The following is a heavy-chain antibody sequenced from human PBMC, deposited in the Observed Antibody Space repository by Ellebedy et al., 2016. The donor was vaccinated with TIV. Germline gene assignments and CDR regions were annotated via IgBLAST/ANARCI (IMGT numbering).Heavy chain of an antibody. V-gene: IGHV3-66*01. CDR3: ARGGYGGSSHWYFDL. CDR2: IYSGGST. CDR1: GFTVSSNY. D-gene: IGHD1-26*01. J-gene: IGHJ2*01. Sequence: GGSLRLSCAASGFTVSSNYMTWVRQAPGKGLEWVSVIYSGGSTDYADSVKGRFTISRDNSKNTLYLQMNSLRAEDTAVYYCARGGYGGSSHWYFDLWGRGTLVTVSS.